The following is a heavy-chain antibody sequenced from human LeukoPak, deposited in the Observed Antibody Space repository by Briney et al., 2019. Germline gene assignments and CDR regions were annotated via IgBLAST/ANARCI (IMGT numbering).Heavy chain of an antibody. D-gene: IGHD5-12*01. J-gene: IGHJ4*02. CDR2: INHSGST. Sequence: SETLSLTCAVYGGSFSGYYWSWIRQPPGKGLEWIGEINHSGSTNYNPSLKSRATISVDTSKNQFSLKLSSVTAADTAVYYCARGYSGYDPFDYWGQGTLVTVSS. CDR3: ARGYSGYDPFDY. CDR1: GGSFSGYY. V-gene: IGHV4-34*01.